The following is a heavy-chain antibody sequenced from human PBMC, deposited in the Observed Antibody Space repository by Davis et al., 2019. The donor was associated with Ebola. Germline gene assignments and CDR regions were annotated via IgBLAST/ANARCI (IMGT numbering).Heavy chain of an antibody. CDR1: GYTFTGYY. D-gene: IGHD5-18*01. J-gene: IGHJ6*04. CDR2: INPNTGVT. CDR3: AREGKIQLWSKTDYYYYYYGMDV. V-gene: IGHV1-2*06. Sequence: ASVKVSCKASGYTFTGYYMQWVRQAPGQGLEWMGRINPNTGVTNYAQKFQGRVTMTTDTSTSTAYMELRSLRSDDTAVYYCAREGKIQLWSKTDYYYYYYGMDVWGKGTTVTVSS.